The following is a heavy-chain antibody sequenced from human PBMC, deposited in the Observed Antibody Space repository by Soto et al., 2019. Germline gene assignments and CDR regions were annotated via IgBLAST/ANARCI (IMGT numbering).Heavy chain of an antibody. D-gene: IGHD6-6*01. J-gene: IGHJ4*02. V-gene: IGHV4-30-2*01. Sequence: QLQLQESGSGLVKPSQTLSLTCAVSVGSITTVGYSWSWIRQPPGKGLEWKGYIFHSGISYSNPSLKGRVTLSVDGSKDRFSRGLRSVTAADTAVYCCARRIAARTDYFAYGGKGTLVPVSS. CDR3: ARRIAARTDYFAY. CDR2: IFHSGIS. CDR1: VGSITTVGYS.